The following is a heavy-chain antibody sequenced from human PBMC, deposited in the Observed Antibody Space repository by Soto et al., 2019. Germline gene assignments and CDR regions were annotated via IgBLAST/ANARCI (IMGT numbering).Heavy chain of an antibody. J-gene: IGHJ6*04. Sequence: ASVKVSCKASGYTFTSYDINWVRQATGQGLEWMGWMNPNSGNTGYAQKFQGRVTMTRNTSISTAYMELSSLRSEDTAVYYCARAQGVSYYDFWSGLARLDVWGKGTTVTVSS. V-gene: IGHV1-8*01. CDR2: MNPNSGNT. D-gene: IGHD3-3*01. CDR1: GYTFTSYD. CDR3: ARAQGVSYYDFWSGLARLDV.